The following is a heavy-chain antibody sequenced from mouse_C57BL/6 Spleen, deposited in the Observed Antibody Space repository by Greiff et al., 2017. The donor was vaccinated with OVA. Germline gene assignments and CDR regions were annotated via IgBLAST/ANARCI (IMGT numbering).Heavy chain of an antibody. CDR2: IDPSDSYT. Sequence: QVQLQQPGAELVMPGASVKLSCKASGYTFTSYWMHWVKQRPGQGLEWIGEIDPSDSYTNYNQKFKGKSTLTVDKSSSTAYMQLSSLTSEDSSVYYCARGGDSSEDYAMDYWGQGTSVTVSS. CDR3: ARGGDSSEDYAMDY. J-gene: IGHJ4*01. CDR1: GYTFTSYW. V-gene: IGHV1-69*01. D-gene: IGHD2-10*02.